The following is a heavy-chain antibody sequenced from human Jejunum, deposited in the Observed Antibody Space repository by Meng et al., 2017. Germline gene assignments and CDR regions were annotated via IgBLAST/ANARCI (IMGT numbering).Heavy chain of an antibody. J-gene: IGHJ4*02. V-gene: IGHV4-34*01. D-gene: IGHD1-14*01. CDR3: TRGTDRAKSGDY. CDR2: IHPSGST. CDR1: GGSSSGFY. Sequence: VQLQQWGAGLLKPSETRALTCAVDGGSSSGFYLSWIRQPPGKGLEWIGEIHPSGSTDYNPSLKSRLTVSLDTSKNQFSLSLNSATAADTGIYYCTRGTDRAKSGDYWGQGTLVTVSS.